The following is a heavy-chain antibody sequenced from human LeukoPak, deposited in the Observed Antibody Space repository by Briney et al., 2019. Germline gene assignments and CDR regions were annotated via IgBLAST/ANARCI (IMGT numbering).Heavy chain of an antibody. V-gene: IGHV1-24*01. CDR2: VGHEDGTT. Sequence: ALVRVSCKVSGATLSKISIGWVRQAHGKGLEWMGSVGHEDGTTIHAQKFQGRFNMTVDTATDTAYMEMSSLMSEDTAIYYCATGAIVFDYWGQGTLVTVSS. CDR1: GATLSKIS. CDR3: ATGAIVFDY. J-gene: IGHJ4*02. D-gene: IGHD3-22*01.